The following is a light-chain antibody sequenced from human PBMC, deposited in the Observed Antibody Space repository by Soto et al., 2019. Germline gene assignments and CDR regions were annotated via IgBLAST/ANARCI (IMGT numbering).Light chain of an antibody. CDR1: QSVLYSSNNKNY. Sequence: DIVMTQSPDSLAVSLGERATINCKSSQSVLYSSNNKNYLAWYQQKPGQPPKLLIYWASTRESGVPDRFSGSGSGTDFTLTISSLQAEDVAVYYCQQYYSTPRGFGQGTRWISN. J-gene: IGKJ1*01. CDR2: WAS. CDR3: QQYYSTPRG. V-gene: IGKV4-1*01.